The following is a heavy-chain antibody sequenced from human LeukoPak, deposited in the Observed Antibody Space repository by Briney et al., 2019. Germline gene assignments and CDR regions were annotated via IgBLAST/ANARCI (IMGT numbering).Heavy chain of an antibody. CDR1: GFRFSTYW. D-gene: IGHD6-13*01. Sequence: GGSLRLSCAASGFRFSTYWMSWVRQAPGKGLEWVANIKQDGSEKYYVDSVKGRFTISRDNAKNSLYLQMNSLRAEDTAVYYGGRDGRGYSSSWADYGGGEPLVTVSS. V-gene: IGHV3-7*03. CDR2: IKQDGSEK. CDR3: GRDGRGYSSSWADY. J-gene: IGHJ4*02.